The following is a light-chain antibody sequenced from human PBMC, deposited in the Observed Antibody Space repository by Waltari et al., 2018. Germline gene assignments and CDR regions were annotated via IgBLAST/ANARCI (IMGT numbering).Light chain of an antibody. CDR1: QSVNNK. J-gene: IGKJ4*01. CDR2: DAS. CDR3: QQYSDWPLT. Sequence: RVTLSCRASQSVNNKLAWYQQKPGQAPRLLIYDASTRATGIPTSFSGSGSGTEFTITISSLQSEDFAVYYCQQYSDWPLTFGGGTKVEIK. V-gene: IGKV3-15*01.